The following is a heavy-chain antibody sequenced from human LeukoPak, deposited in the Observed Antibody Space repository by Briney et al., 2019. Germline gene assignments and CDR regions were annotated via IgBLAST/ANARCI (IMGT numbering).Heavy chain of an antibody. CDR1: GGSISSGDYY. Sequence: PSQTLSLTCTVSGGSISSGDYYWSWIRQPPGKGLEWIGYIYNSGSTYYNPSLKSRVTISVDTSKNQFSLKLSSVTAADMAVYYCVREGYDYYYYGMDVWGQGTTVTVSS. CDR3: VREGYDYYYYGMDV. J-gene: IGHJ6*02. V-gene: IGHV4-30-4*01. D-gene: IGHD5-18*01. CDR2: IYNSGST.